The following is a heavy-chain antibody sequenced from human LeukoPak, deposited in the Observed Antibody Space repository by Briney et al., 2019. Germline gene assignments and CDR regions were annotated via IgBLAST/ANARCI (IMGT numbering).Heavy chain of an antibody. Sequence: GGSLRLSCAASGFTFSSYSMNWVRQAPGKGREGVSYISSSSSTIYYADSVKGRFTISRENAKNSLYLQMNSLRAEDTAVCYCARDLGLERQGRWFDPWGQGTLVTVSS. CDR1: GFTFSSYS. CDR2: ISSSSSTI. V-gene: IGHV3-48*01. CDR3: ARDLGLERQGRWFDP. D-gene: IGHD1-1*01. J-gene: IGHJ5*02.